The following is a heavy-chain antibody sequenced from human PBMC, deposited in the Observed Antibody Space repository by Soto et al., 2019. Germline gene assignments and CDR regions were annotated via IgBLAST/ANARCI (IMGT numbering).Heavy chain of an antibody. J-gene: IGHJ4*02. D-gene: IGHD1-1*01. CDR1: GFNFGDLY. CDR2: ISATGETT. V-gene: IGHV3-11*01. Sequence: QVQLVESGGALVKPGGSLRLSCAASGFNFGDLYISWIRQAPGKGLEWVSFISATGETTYYANSAKGRFTISRDNAQKSLDPQMNSPKADDTAIYYYASQLQISRTKNYFQSSGQGTLVTVSS. CDR3: ASQLQISRTKNYFQS.